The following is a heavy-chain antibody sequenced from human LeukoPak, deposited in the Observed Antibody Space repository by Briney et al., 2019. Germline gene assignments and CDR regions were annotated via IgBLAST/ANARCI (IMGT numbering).Heavy chain of an antibody. J-gene: IGHJ4*02. CDR1: GFTFVTSW. Sequence: PGGSLRLSRAGSGFTFVTSWMAWVRQAPGRGLEWVANINPDGSHKDHVDSVKGRFTISRDNAQKSVYLQMNSLRAEDTAVYYCARDPLNGASDYWGQGVLVTVSS. D-gene: IGHD2-8*01. CDR3: ARDPLNGASDY. V-gene: IGHV3-7*01. CDR2: INPDGSHK.